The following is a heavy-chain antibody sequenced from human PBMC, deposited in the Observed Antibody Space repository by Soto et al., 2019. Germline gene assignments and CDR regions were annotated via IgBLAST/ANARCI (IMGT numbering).Heavy chain of an antibody. CDR1: EFTFSSYV. V-gene: IGHV3-23*01. J-gene: IGHJ4*02. Sequence: EVQVLESGGGLVQPGGSLRLSCAASEFTFSSYVMSWVRQAPGKGLEWVSGISGSGGNTYYADSVKGRFTISRDNSKNTLYLQMNSLRAEDTAVYYCAKGTSSSGWRFDYWGQGNLVTVSS. CDR3: AKGTSSSGWRFDY. D-gene: IGHD6-19*01. CDR2: ISGSGGNT.